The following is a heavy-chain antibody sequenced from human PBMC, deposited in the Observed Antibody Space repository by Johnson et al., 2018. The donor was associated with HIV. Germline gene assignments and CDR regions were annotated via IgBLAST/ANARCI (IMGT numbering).Heavy chain of an antibody. J-gene: IGHJ3*01. V-gene: IGHV3-30-3*01. CDR3: AKETRDSRSAVDV. D-gene: IGHD4-11*01. CDR1: GFTFSSYA. CDR2: ISYDGSNK. Sequence: QMQLVESGGGVVQPGRSLRLSCAASGFTFSSYAMHWVRQAPGKGLEWVAVISYDGSNKYYADSVKGRFTISRDNSKNTLYLQMNSLRAEDTAVYYCAKETRDSRSAVDVWGQGTLVTVSS.